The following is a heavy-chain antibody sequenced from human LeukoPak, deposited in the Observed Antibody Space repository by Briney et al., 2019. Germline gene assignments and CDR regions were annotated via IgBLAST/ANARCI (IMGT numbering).Heavy chain of an antibody. J-gene: IGHJ4*02. V-gene: IGHV1-69*04. Sequence: SVKVSCKASGGTFSSYAISWVRQAPGQGLEWMGRIIPILGIANYAQKFQGRVTITADKSTSTAYMELSSLRSEDTAVYYCARSGGGYTATILGYFFDYWGQGALVTVSS. CDR1: GGTFSSYA. D-gene: IGHD5-18*01. CDR3: ARSGGGYTATILGYFFDY. CDR2: IIPILGIA.